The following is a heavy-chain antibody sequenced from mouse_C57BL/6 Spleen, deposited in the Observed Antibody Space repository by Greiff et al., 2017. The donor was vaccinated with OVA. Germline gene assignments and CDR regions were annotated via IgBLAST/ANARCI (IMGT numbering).Heavy chain of an antibody. CDR1: GYSFTGYF. V-gene: IGHV1-20*01. D-gene: IGHD1-1*01. CDR3: AREDYYGSSLFDY. Sequence: EVQLQQSGPELVKPGDSVKISCKASGYSFTGYFMNWVMQSHGKSLEWIGRINPYNGDTFYNQKFKGKATLTVDKSSSTAHMELRSLTSEDSAVYDCAREDYYGSSLFDYWGQGTTLTVSS. J-gene: IGHJ2*01. CDR2: INPYNGDT.